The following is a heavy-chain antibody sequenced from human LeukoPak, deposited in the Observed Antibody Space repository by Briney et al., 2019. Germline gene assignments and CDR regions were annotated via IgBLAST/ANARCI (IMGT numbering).Heavy chain of an antibody. J-gene: IGHJ5*01. D-gene: IGHD3-10*01. CDR2: ITSSGDTT. V-gene: IGHV3-23*01. CDR1: GFTFSIYA. Sequence: GGSLRLSXTASGFTFSIYAMSWVRQAPGRGLEWVSAITSSGDTTLYADSVRGRFTISRDNSKNTLYLQMSSLRAEDTAVFYCAKDRPNYFGSNGHYYRRNGDSWGQGTLVTVSS. CDR3: AKDRPNYFGSNGHYYRRNGDS.